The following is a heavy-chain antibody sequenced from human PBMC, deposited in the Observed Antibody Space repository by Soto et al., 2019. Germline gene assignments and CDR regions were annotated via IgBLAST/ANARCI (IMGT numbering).Heavy chain of an antibody. CDR2: ISADGART. CDR1: GFTFSSYS. CDR3: AQNFDY. V-gene: IGHV3-23*01. Sequence: PRGSLRLSCAASGFTFSSYSMTWVRQGPEKGLEWVSEISADGARTYYADSVKGRFTVSRDNSKNTVYLQMNSLRAEDTAVYYCAQNFDYWGQGTLVTVSS. J-gene: IGHJ4*02.